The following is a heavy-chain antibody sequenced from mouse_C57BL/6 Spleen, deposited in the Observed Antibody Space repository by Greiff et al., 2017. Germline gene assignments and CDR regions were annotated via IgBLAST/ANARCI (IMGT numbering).Heavy chain of an antibody. J-gene: IGHJ4*01. D-gene: IGHD2-2*01. CDR1: GYAFSSSW. CDR2: IYPGDGDT. V-gene: IGHV1-82*01. CDR3: AEYGYGGAMDY. Sequence: VQLQQSGPELVKPGASVKISCKASGYAFSSSWMNWVKQRPGKGLEWIGRIYPGDGDTNYNGKFKGKATLTADKSSRTAYMQLSSLTTEDSAVYFCAEYGYGGAMDYWGQGTSVTVSS.